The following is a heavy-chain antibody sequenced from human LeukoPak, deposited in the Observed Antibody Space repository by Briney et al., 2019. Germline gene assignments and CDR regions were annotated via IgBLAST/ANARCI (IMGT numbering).Heavy chain of an antibody. D-gene: IGHD3-10*01. CDR3: AKDRPTYGSGSPIDF. J-gene: IGHJ4*02. CDR2: VTGGGGST. V-gene: IGHV3-23*01. Sequence: GGSLRLSCAASGFSFRSYSMNWVRQAPGKGLEWLSAVTGGGGSTYYADSVKGRFTISRDNSRNTLYLQLNSLRAEDTALYFCAKDRPTYGSGSPIDFWGQGTLVTVSS. CDR1: GFSFRSYS.